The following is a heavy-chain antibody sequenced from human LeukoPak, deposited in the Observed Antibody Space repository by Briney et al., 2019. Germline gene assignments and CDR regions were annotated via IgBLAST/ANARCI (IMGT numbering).Heavy chain of an antibody. CDR2: IYSGGST. Sequence: GGSLRLSCAASGFTVSSYYMSWVRQAPGKGLEWVSVIYSGGSTYYADSVKGRFTVSRDNSKNTLYLQMNSLRAEDTAVYYCARAPFTYDSSGDSFDIWGQGTMVTVSS. J-gene: IGHJ3*02. D-gene: IGHD3-22*01. V-gene: IGHV3-66*01. CDR1: GFTVSSYY. CDR3: ARAPFTYDSSGDSFDI.